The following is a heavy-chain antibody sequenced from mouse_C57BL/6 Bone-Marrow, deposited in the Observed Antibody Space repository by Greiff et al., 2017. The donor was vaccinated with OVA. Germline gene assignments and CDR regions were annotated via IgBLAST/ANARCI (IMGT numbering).Heavy chain of an antibody. Sequence: LVESGAELVKPGASVKISCKASGYAFSSYWMNWVKQRPGKGLEWIGQIYPGDGDTNYNGKFKGKATLTADKSSSTAYMQLSSLTSEDSAVYFCARWNYGTDFDVWGTGTTVTVSS. CDR3: ARWNYGTDFDV. CDR1: GYAFSSYW. J-gene: IGHJ1*03. D-gene: IGHD1-1*01. CDR2: IYPGDGDT. V-gene: IGHV1-80*01.